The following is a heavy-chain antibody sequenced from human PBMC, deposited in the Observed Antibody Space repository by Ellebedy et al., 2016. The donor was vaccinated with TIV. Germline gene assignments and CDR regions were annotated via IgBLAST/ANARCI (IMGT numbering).Heavy chain of an antibody. Sequence: GESLKISCAASGCTFSYYRMNWVRQAPGKGLEGVSSITSCSSYIYYADSVKGRLTISSDNARKSLYLQMNNLRDEDTAVYYCARDEAEVGATFFGYWGQGTLVTVSS. V-gene: IGHV3-21*01. CDR2: ITSCSSYI. D-gene: IGHD1-26*01. CDR1: GCTFSYYR. CDR3: ARDEAEVGATFFGY. J-gene: IGHJ4*02.